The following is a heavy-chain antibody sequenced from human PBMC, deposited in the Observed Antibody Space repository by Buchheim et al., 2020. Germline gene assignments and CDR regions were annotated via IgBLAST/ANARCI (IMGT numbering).Heavy chain of an antibody. J-gene: IGHJ4*02. CDR2: INPSGGST. CDR1: GYTFTSYY. D-gene: IGHD4-11*01. Sequence: QVQLVQSGAEVKKPGASVKVSCKASGYTFTSYYMHWVRQAPGQGLEWMGIINPSGGSTSYAQKFQGRVTMTREPPTTTCYMELSSLRSEDTAVYYCARLYSNYFHFDYWGQGTL. CDR3: ARLYSNYFHFDY. V-gene: IGHV1-46*01.